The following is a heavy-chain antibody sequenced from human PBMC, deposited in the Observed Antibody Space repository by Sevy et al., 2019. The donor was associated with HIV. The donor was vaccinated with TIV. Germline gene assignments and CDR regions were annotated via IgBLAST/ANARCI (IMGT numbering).Heavy chain of an antibody. Sequence: GGSLRLSCSASGFTFSSYALLWVRQAPGKGLEWVSLISYEGRNKYYSDSVKGRFAISRDESKTTLFLQMESLSTEDTAIYYCARVGVSYCTDDCYHRFDYWGRGTLVTVSS. CDR3: ARVGVSYCTDDCYHRFDY. J-gene: IGHJ4*02. D-gene: IGHD2-21*02. V-gene: IGHV3-30*01. CDR1: GFTFSSYA. CDR2: ISYEGRNK.